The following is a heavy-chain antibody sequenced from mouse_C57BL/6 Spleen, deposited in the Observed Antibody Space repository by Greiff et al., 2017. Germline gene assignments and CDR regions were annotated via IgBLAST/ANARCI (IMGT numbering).Heavy chain of an antibody. CDR1: GFNIKNTY. D-gene: IGHD2-4*01. CDR2: IDPANGNT. Sequence: DVKLQESVAELVRPGASVKLSCTASGFNIKNTYMHWVKQRPEQGLEWIGRIDPANGNTKYAPQFQGKATITADTSSHTAYLQLSSLTSEDTASYCCARGGDYARGDYGGQGTTLTVSS. J-gene: IGHJ2*01. CDR3: ARGGDYARGDY. V-gene: IGHV14-3*01.